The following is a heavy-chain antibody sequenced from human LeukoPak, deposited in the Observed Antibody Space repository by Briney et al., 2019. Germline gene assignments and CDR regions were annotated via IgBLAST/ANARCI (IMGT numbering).Heavy chain of an antibody. D-gene: IGHD6-13*01. CDR3: AKEQHTIAAAGDFDY. CDR1: GFNFRDAA. Sequence: PGGSLRLSCAASGFNFRDAAMTWVRQAPGKGLEWVALISFSGDNSYYADSVKGRFSVSRDNSKNTLYLQMNSLRAEDTAVYYCAKEQHTIAAAGDFDYWGQGTLVTVSS. V-gene: IGHV3-23*01. J-gene: IGHJ4*02. CDR2: ISFSGDNS.